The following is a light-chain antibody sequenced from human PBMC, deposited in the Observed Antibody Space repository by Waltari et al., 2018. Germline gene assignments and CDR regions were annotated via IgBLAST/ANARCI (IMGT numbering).Light chain of an antibody. V-gene: IGKV3-20*01. CDR3: QHYVSLPAT. CDR2: HAS. J-gene: IGKJ1*01. Sequence: EIVLTQSTCPLSLSPGDRATLSCRASQSVSKYLAWYQQKPGQAPRLLIYHASTRAAGIPDRFSGRGYGTDFSLTISRLEAEDFAVYYCQHYVSLPATFGQGTKVEIK. CDR1: QSVSKY.